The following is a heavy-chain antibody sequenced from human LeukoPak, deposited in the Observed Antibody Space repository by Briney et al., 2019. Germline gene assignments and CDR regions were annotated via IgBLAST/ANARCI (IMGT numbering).Heavy chain of an antibody. J-gene: IGHJ3*02. CDR1: GDSLRSYY. Sequence: SETLSLTCTVSGDSLRSYYWSLIRQSAGKGLEWIGRINSSGSTNYKPSLKSRVTMSVDTSKNQFSLSLTSATAADTAVYYCARGGGHDACDIWGQGTMVTVSS. CDR3: ARGGGHDACDI. CDR2: INSSGST. V-gene: IGHV4-4*07.